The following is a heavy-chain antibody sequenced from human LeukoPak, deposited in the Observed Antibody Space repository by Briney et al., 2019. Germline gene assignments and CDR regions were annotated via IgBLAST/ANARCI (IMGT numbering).Heavy chain of an antibody. CDR3: ARWRVSTGGFDY. V-gene: IGHV1-2*02. Sequence: ASVKVSCKASGYPFTDSHLYSIHWVRQAPGQGLPWLGWINPKTGGTNYAEKYHGRVNMTRDTSISTAYMELRRLTSDDTAVYYSARWRVSTGGFDYWGHGTQITVSS. CDR1: GYPFTDSHLYS. D-gene: IGHD4-17*01. J-gene: IGHJ4*01. CDR2: INPKTGGT.